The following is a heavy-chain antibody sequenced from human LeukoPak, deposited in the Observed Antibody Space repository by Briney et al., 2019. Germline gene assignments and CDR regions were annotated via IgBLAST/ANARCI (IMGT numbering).Heavy chain of an antibody. CDR3: ARDPYSGAYGNTYYYYMDV. V-gene: IGHV3-21*01. Sequence: GGSLRLSCAASGFTFSSYSMNWVRQAPGKGLEWVSSISSSSSYIYSADSVKGRFTISRDNARNSLYLQMNSLTAEDTAVYYCARDPYSGAYGNTYYYYMDVWGKGTTVTISS. CDR2: ISSSSSYI. CDR1: GFTFSSYS. J-gene: IGHJ6*03. D-gene: IGHD1-26*01.